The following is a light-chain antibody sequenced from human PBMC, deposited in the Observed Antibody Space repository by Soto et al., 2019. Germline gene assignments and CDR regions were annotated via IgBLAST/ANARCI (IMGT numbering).Light chain of an antibody. CDR2: DAS. CDR3: QQYIRWPLT. CDR1: QTVDSN. Sequence: DIVLTQSPGTLSLSPGERATLSCRASQTVDSNFLAWYQQKPGQAPRLLIYDASTRATGTPARSSGSGSGTEFTLTISSLQSEDFAVYYCQQYIRWPLTFGGGTKVDIK. J-gene: IGKJ4*01. V-gene: IGKV3-15*01.